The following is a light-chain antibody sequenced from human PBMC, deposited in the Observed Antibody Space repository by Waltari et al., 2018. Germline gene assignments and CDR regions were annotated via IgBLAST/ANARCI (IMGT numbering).Light chain of an antibody. Sequence: QSALTQPASVSGSPGQSITIPCTGTSSDIGFYTFVSWYQQHPGKAPKVIIYHFTNRPSGVSNRFSGSRSGKTASLTIAGLQAEDEADYYCAAETSRSTLYVFGTGTKVTVL. CDR1: SSDIGFYTF. J-gene: IGLJ1*01. CDR3: AAETSRSTLYV. V-gene: IGLV2-14*03. CDR2: HFT.